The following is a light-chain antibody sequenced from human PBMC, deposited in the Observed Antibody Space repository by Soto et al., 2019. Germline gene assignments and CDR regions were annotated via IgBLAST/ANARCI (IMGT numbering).Light chain of an antibody. Sequence: DIQMTQCPSTLSSSVGDSVTITCRAGQILNNSLSWYHQKPGKAPNLLISGAFNLQSGVPSRFGGGGSGTYLTLTISRLQPADFSTYDWQQSYLTPYSFGRGPRL. CDR1: QILNNS. CDR3: QQSYLTPYS. CDR2: GAF. V-gene: IGKV1-39*01. J-gene: IGKJ2*01.